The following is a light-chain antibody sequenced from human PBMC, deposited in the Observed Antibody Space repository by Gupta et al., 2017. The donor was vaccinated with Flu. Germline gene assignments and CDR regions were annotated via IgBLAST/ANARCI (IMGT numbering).Light chain of an antibody. V-gene: IGKV3-20*01. Sequence: ILLTQSPGTLSLSPWERATLSCRPSQSVNNNLLTWYQQKPGQAPRLLIYGASSRATGIPDRFSGSGSGTDFTLTISRLEPEDFAVYYCQQYGSSVYTFGRGTKLEIK. CDR1: QSVNNNL. CDR2: GAS. J-gene: IGKJ2*01. CDR3: QQYGSSVYT.